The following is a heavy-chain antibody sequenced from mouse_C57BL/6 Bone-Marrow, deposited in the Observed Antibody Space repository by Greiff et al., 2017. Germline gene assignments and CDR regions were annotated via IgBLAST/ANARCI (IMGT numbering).Heavy chain of an antibody. Sequence: QVQLKESGAELARPGASVKLSCKASGYTFTSYGISWVKQRTGQGLEWIGEIYPRSGNTYYNEKFKGKATLTADKSSSTAYMEFRSLTSEDSAVYFCINYYGIPAWFAYWGQGTLVTVSA. CDR3: INYYGIPAWFAY. CDR1: GYTFTSYG. V-gene: IGHV1-81*01. D-gene: IGHD1-1*01. J-gene: IGHJ3*01. CDR2: IYPRSGNT.